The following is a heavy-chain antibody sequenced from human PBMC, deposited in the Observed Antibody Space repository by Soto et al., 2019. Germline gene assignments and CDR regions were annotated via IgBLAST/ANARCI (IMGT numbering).Heavy chain of an antibody. J-gene: IGHJ4*02. Sequence: GGSLRLSCAASGFTFSSYAMSWVRQAPGKGLEWVSAISGSGGSTYYADSVKGRFTISRDNSKNTLYLQMNSLRAEDTAVYYCAKMYSSGWYEIYYFDYWGQGTLVTVSS. CDR1: GFTFSSYA. V-gene: IGHV3-23*01. CDR3: AKMYSSGWYEIYYFDY. CDR2: ISGSGGST. D-gene: IGHD6-19*01.